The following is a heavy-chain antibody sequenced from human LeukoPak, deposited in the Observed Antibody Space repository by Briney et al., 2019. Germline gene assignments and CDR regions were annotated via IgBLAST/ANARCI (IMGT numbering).Heavy chain of an antibody. V-gene: IGHV3-23*01. J-gene: IGHJ4*02. CDR2: ISGSGGST. Sequence: GGSLRLSCAASGFTLSSYAMSWVRQAPGKGLEWVSAISGSGGSTYYADSVKGRFTISRDNSKNTLYLQMNSLRAEDTAVYYCAKDQGVAVAAGGFDYWGQGTLVTVSS. CDR3: AKDQGVAVAAGGFDY. D-gene: IGHD6-19*01. CDR1: GFTLSSYA.